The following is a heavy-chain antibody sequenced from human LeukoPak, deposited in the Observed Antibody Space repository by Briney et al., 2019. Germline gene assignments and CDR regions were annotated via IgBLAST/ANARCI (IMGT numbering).Heavy chain of an antibody. J-gene: IGHJ6*02. V-gene: IGHV5-51*01. CDR1: GYGFTTYW. Sequence: LGESLKISCQASGYGFTTYWIAWVRQLPGKGLEWMGMIYPGDSSARYSPSFQGQVTMSADKSISTAYLQWSSLKASDTAMYYCARRVVGGYYGMDVWGQGTTVTVSS. CDR2: IYPGDSSA. D-gene: IGHD2-15*01. CDR3: ARRVVGGYYGMDV.